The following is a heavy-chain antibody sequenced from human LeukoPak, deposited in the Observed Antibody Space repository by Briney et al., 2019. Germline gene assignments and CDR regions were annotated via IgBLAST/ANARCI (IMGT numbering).Heavy chain of an antibody. V-gene: IGHV3-33*01. CDR3: ARIGYSTSWANFDY. Sequence: PGTSLRLSCAASGFTFRNYGMHWVRQAPGKGLEWVASIRTDGGEKDHADSVQGRFSISRDNSKNTLYLQMDSLRAEDTALYYCARIGYSTSWANFDYWGQGTLVTVSS. D-gene: IGHD6-13*01. J-gene: IGHJ4*02. CDR1: GFTFRNYG. CDR2: IRTDGGEK.